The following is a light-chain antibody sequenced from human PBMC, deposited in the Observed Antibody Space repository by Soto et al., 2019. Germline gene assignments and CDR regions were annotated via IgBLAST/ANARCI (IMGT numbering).Light chain of an antibody. V-gene: IGKV3-11*01. CDR1: QSVSSY. CDR2: DAS. Sequence: EIVLTQSPDTLSLSPGEIATLSCMAVQSVSSYLAWYQQKPGQAPRLLIYDASNRATGIPARFSGGGSGTDFTLTISSLEPEDFAVYYCQKRSNWPITCGQGTQLEIK. CDR3: QKRSNWPIT. J-gene: IGKJ5*01.